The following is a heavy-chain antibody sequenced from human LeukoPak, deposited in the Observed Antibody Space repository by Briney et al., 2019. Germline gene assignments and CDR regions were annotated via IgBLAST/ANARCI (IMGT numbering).Heavy chain of an antibody. D-gene: IGHD2-2*01. CDR3: ARGRYCSSTSCVNHDAFDI. J-gene: IGHJ3*02. CDR1: GYTFTSYA. CDR2: INAGNGNT. Sequence: ASVKVSCKASGYTFTSYAMHWVRQAPGQRLEWMGWINAGNGNTKYSQKFQGRVTITRDTSASTAYMELSRLRSDDTAVYYCARGRYCSSTSCVNHDAFDIWGQGTMVTVSS. V-gene: IGHV1-3*01.